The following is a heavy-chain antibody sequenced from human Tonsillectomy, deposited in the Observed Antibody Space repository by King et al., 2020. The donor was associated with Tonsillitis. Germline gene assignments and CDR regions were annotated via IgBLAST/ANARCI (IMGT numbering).Heavy chain of an antibody. Sequence: VQLVESGGGLVQPGGSLRLSCVASGFTFSDFAMSWVRQAPGKGLEWVSGISGSGTTTNFADSVKGRYSISRDNSRNTVHLQMDSLRPEDTDTYYCAKALEGAHVPTLNFDHWGQGTLVTVSS. D-gene: IGHD1-1*01. V-gene: IGHV3-23*04. CDR3: AKALEGAHVPTLNFDH. CDR2: ISGSGTTT. J-gene: IGHJ4*02. CDR1: GFTFSDFA.